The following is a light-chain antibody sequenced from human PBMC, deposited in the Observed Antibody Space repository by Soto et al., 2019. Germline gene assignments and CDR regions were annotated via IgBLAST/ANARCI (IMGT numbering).Light chain of an antibody. CDR1: QSVSSY. Sequence: EIVLTQSPATLSLSPWERATLSCRASQSVSSYLAWYQQKPGQAPRLLIYDASNRATGIPARFSGSGSGTDFTLTISSLEPEDFAVYYCQQRSNWTFGQGTRLEI. CDR2: DAS. CDR3: QQRSNWT. J-gene: IGKJ5*01. V-gene: IGKV3-11*01.